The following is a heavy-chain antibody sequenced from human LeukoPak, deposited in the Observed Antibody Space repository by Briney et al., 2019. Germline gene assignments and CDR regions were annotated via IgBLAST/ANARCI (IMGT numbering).Heavy chain of an antibody. D-gene: IGHD3-22*01. J-gene: IGHJ4*02. Sequence: PGGSLRLSCAASGFTFSSYSMNWVRQAPGKGLEWVANIKQDGSEKYYVDSVKGRFTISRDNAKNSLYLQMNSLRAEDTAVYYCARERGYYDYWGQGTLVTVSS. CDR1: GFTFSSYS. CDR3: ARERGYYDY. CDR2: IKQDGSEK. V-gene: IGHV3-7*01.